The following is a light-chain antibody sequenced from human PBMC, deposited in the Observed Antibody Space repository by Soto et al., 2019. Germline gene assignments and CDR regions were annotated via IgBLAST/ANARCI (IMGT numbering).Light chain of an antibody. J-gene: IGKJ5*01. CDR3: QQRSNWPIT. CDR1: QNVDKF. V-gene: IGKV3-11*01. Sequence: EIELTQSPATLSLSPGETATLSCRASQNVDKFLAWYQQRPGQPPRLLIYGASNRATGIPVRFSGSGSGTDFTLTISSLEPEDFAVYYCQQRSNWPITFGQGTQLEI. CDR2: GAS.